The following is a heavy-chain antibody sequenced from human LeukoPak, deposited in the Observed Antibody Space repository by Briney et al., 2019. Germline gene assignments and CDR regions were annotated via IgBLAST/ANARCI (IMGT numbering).Heavy chain of an antibody. CDR1: GGTFTGYY. Sequence: GSSVKVSCKASGGTFTGYYMHWVRQAPGQGLEWMGWINPNSGGTNYAQKFQGRVTMTRDTSISTAYMELSRLRSDDTAVYYCARDFYGSGDTIDYWGQGTLVTVSS. J-gene: IGHJ4*02. CDR2: INPNSGGT. V-gene: IGHV1-2*02. CDR3: ARDFYGSGDTIDY. D-gene: IGHD3-10*01.